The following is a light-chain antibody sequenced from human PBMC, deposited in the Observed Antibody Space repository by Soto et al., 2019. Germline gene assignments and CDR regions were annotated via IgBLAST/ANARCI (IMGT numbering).Light chain of an antibody. Sequence: QSVLTQPRSVSGSPGQSVTISCTGTSSVVGRYNYVSWYQQHPGKAPKLIIYDVTQRPSGVPDRFSGSKSGNTASLTISGLQAEDEVDYYCCSYAGDYIFVFGTGTKVTVL. J-gene: IGLJ1*01. CDR1: SSVVGRYNY. CDR2: DVT. CDR3: CSYAGDYIFV. V-gene: IGLV2-11*01.